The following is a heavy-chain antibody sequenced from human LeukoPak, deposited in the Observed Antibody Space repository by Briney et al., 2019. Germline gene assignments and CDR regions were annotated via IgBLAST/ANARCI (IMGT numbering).Heavy chain of an antibody. CDR2: INPSGGST. Sequence: ASVKVSCKASGGTFSSYAISWVRQAPGQGLEWMGIINPSGGSTSYAQKFQGRVTMTRDTSTSTVYMELSSLRSEDTAVYYCARTTVTNWFDPWGQGTLVTVSS. J-gene: IGHJ5*02. D-gene: IGHD4-11*01. V-gene: IGHV1-46*01. CDR1: GGTFSSYA. CDR3: ARTTVTNWFDP.